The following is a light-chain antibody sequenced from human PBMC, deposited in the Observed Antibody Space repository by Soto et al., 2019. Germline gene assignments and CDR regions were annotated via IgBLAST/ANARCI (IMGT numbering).Light chain of an antibody. Sequence: EIVLTHSPATLSLSPGERATISCRASQSVSRYLAWYQQKPGQAPRLFIYDASYRATGIPARFSGSGSGTDFSLTISRLEPEDFAVYCCQHLLNRPTFGPGTKVDIK. CDR3: QHLLNRPT. J-gene: IGKJ3*01. CDR1: QSVSRY. V-gene: IGKV3-11*01. CDR2: DAS.